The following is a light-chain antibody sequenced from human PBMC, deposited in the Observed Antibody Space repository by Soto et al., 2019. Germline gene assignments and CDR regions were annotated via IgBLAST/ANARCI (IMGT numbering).Light chain of an antibody. Sequence: QSALTQPASVSGSPGQSITISCTGTSSDVGGYNYVSWYQQHPGKAPKLMIYDVSDRPSGVSNRFSGSKSGNTASLTISGLQAEDEAEYYRSSYASSSTRVFGTGTKLTVL. CDR1: SSDVGGYNY. J-gene: IGLJ1*01. CDR3: SSYASSSTRV. V-gene: IGLV2-14*01. CDR2: DVS.